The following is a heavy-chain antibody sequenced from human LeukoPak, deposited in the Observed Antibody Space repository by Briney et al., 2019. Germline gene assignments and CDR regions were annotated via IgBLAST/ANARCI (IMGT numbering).Heavy chain of an antibody. CDR1: GDSISSSN. V-gene: IGHV3-48*02. CDR2: ISSTSSTI. Sequence: TSETLSLTCTVSGDSISSSNYYWGWIRQPPGKGLEWVSYISSTSSTIYYTDSVKGRFTISRDNAKNSLFLQMNSLRDEDTAMYYCARGRTDFDYWGQGTLVTVSS. J-gene: IGHJ4*02. CDR3: ARGRTDFDY.